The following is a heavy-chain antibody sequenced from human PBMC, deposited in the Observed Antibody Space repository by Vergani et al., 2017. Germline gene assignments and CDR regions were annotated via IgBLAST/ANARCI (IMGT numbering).Heavy chain of an antibody. J-gene: IGHJ6*02. CDR3: ARVFGSGARVVRYYYYYYGMDV. Sequence: QVQLHESGPGLVKPSQTLSLTCAVYGGSFSGYYWSWIRQPPGKGLEWIGEINHSGSTNYNPSLKSRVTISVDTSKNQFSLKLSSVTAADTAVYYCARVFGSGARVVRYYYYYYGMDVWGQGTTVTVSS. CDR1: GGSFSGYY. CDR2: INHSGST. D-gene: IGHD3-10*01. V-gene: IGHV4-34*09.